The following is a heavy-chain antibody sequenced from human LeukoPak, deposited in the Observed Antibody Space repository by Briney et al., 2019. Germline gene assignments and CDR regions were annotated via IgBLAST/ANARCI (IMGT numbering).Heavy chain of an antibody. CDR1: GFTFSNAW. CDR2: IKSKPDGGTI. V-gene: IGHV3-15*01. J-gene: IGHJ4*02. Sequence: GGSLRLSCAASGFTFSNAWVSWVRQAPGKGLEWVGRIKSKPDGGTIDYAAPVKGRFTISRDDSRNTLYLQMKSLKTEDTAVYYCTTDYPNSGYETFDYWGQGTLVTVSS. D-gene: IGHD5-12*01. CDR3: TTDYPNSGYETFDY.